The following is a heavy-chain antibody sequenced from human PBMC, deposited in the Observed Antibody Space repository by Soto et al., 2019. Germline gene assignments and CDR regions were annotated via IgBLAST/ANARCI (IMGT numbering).Heavy chain of an antibody. J-gene: IGHJ6*02. CDR2: INSDGSST. Sequence: RSLGLSCAASGFTFSSHWMHWFRQAPGKGLVWVSRINSDGSSTSYADSVKGRFTISRDNAKNTLYLQMNSLRAEDTAVYYCARDKGGYSYGPIDYYYYDLMDFWGQGTTVTVYS. CDR1: GFTFSSHW. D-gene: IGHD5-18*01. CDR3: ARDKGGYSYGPIDYYYYDLMDF. V-gene: IGHV3-74*01.